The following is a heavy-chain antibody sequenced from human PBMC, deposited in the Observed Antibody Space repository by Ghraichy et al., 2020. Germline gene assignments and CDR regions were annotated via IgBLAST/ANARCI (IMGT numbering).Heavy chain of an antibody. Sequence: GGSLRLSCAASGFTVNSKYMSWVRQAPGTGLEWVSIIYTGGTTYYADSVKGRFTISRDNSKNTLVLQMNNLRAEDTAVYYCARMGGDILTGFYMDVWGKGTTVTVSS. CDR1: GFTVNSKY. J-gene: IGHJ6*03. CDR3: ARMGGDILTGFYMDV. CDR2: IYTGGTT. D-gene: IGHD3-9*01. V-gene: IGHV3-53*01.